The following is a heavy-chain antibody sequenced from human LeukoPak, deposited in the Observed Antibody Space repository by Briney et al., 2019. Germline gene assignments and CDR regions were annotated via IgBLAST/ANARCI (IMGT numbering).Heavy chain of an antibody. J-gene: IGHJ3*02. Sequence: SETLSLTCPVSGGSISSTSYYWDWVRQPPGKGLEWIGSIYYSGSTYYNPSLKSRVTISVDTSKNQFSLKLISVTAAGTAVYYCARSGAYSGSYLYAFDIWGQGTMVTVSS. D-gene: IGHD1-26*01. CDR1: GGSISSTSYY. V-gene: IGHV4-39*01. CDR3: ARSGAYSGSYLYAFDI. CDR2: IYYSGST.